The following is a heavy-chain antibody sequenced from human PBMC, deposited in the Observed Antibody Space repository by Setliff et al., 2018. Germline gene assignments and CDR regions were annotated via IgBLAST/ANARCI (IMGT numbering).Heavy chain of an antibody. CDR2: ISAYNGDT. J-gene: IGHJ3*02. D-gene: IGHD5-12*01. CDR3: ARGGYGGYHEALDI. CDR1: GYPFTHQG. Sequence: VKVSCKTSGYPFTHQGISWVRQAPGQGLEWMGWISAYNGDTNFIQKFHDRVTMTTDRSTSTAYMELRSLGSDDTAMYYCARGGYGGYHEALDIWGQGTMVTVSS. V-gene: IGHV1-18*01.